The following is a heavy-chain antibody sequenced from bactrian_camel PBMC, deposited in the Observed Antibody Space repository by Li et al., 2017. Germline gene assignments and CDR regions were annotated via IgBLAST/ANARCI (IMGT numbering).Heavy chain of an antibody. J-gene: IGHJ4*01. CDR3: AAGRLRGEDWRLPHEYRY. V-gene: IGHV3S40*01. D-gene: IGHD3*01. CDR2: IAGGDGTT. CDR1: GDSPCSYE. Sequence: DVQLVESGGGSVQAGSDLRLSCVFSGDSPCSYEMSWFRQAPGKEREAVAAIAGGDGTTYYADSVKGRFTISRDNAKNTLYLQMNGLKAEDTAMYYCAAGRLRGEDWRLPHEYRYRGQGTQVTVS.